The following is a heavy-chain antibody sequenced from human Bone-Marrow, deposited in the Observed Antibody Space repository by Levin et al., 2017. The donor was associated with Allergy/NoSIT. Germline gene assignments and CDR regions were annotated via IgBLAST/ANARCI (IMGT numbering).Heavy chain of an antibody. D-gene: IGHD6-25*01. V-gene: IGHV3-23*01. CDR2: ISASSAST. J-gene: IGHJ4*02. CDR1: GFTFSNFA. CDR3: AKSFWYTSDNFDS. Sequence: SCAASGFTFSNFAMSWVRQAPGKGLEWVAGISASSASTFYGDSVKGRFTISRDNSNNTLYLQMRTLRVADTAVYFCAKSFWYTSDNFDSWGQGTLVTVSS.